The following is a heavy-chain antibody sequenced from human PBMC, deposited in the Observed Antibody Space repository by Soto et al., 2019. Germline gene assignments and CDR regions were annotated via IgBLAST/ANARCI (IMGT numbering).Heavy chain of an antibody. CDR1: GGSFSGYY. D-gene: IGHD3-10*01. Sequence: QVQLQQWGAGLLKPSETLSLTCAVYGGSFSGYYWSWIRQPPGKGLEWIGEINHSGSTNYNPSLRSRVTISVDTSKNQFSLKLSSVTAADTAVYYCATLYGSGSYDWFDPWGQGTLVTVSS. CDR2: INHSGST. J-gene: IGHJ5*02. CDR3: ATLYGSGSYDWFDP. V-gene: IGHV4-34*01.